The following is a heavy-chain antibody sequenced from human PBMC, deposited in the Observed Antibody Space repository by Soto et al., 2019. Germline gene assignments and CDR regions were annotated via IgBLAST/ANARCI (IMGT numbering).Heavy chain of an antibody. CDR2: IYYTGST. CDR1: GGSVSSGTHY. J-gene: IGHJ4*02. D-gene: IGHD2-2*01. Sequence: SETLSLTCSVSGGSVSSGTHYWSWIRQPPGKGLEWIGYIYYTGSTKYNPSLKSRITILVDTSKNQFSLKLSSVTAADTAVYYCARGSVVPAAMFDYWGQGTLVTVSS. V-gene: IGHV4-61*01. CDR3: ARGSVVPAAMFDY.